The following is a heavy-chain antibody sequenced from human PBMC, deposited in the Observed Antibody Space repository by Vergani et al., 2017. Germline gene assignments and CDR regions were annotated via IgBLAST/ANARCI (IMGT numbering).Heavy chain of an antibody. V-gene: IGHV3-9*01. J-gene: IGHJ4*02. D-gene: IGHD1-26*01. Sequence: EVQLVESGGGLVQPGRSLRLSCAASGFTFDDYAMHWVRQAPGKGLEWVSGISWNSGSIGYADSVKGRFTISRVNAKNSLYLQMNSLRAEDTALYYCAKDISYSGSYSPFDYWGQGTLVTVSS. CDR3: AKDISYSGSYSPFDY. CDR1: GFTFDDYA. CDR2: ISWNSGSI.